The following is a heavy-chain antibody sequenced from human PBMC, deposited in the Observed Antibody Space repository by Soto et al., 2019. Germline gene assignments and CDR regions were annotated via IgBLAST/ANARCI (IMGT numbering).Heavy chain of an antibody. CDR1: GFSFSSYA. CDR3: ARWSFLDY. V-gene: IGHV3-23*01. Sequence: EVQLLESGGGLVRPGGSLRLSCTASGFSFSSYALSWVRQAPGKGLEWVSTISGSDGKTYYADSVKGRFSISRDTSKTTLYLEMTSLRVEDTDVYYCARWSFLDYWGQGPRVTVS. D-gene: IGHD1-26*01. CDR2: ISGSDGKT. J-gene: IGHJ4*02.